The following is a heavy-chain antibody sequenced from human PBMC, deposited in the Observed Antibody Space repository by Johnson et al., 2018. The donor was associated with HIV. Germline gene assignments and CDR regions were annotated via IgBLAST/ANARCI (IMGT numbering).Heavy chain of an antibody. J-gene: IGHJ3*02. CDR2: LYIGGTS. CDR1: GFTVSSTY. CDR3: ASLSSSLFGAFDI. Sequence: VQLVESGGGVVQPGGSLRLSCAASGFTVSSTYMSWVRQAPGKGLEWVSTLYIGGTSYYADSVKGRFTISRDNSKNTLYLQMNSLRAEDTAVYYCASLSSSLFGAFDIWGQGTMVTVSS. D-gene: IGHD6-13*01. V-gene: IGHV3-66*02.